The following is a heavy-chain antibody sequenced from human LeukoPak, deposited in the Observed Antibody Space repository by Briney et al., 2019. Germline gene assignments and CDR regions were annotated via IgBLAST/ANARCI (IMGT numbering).Heavy chain of an antibody. CDR3: VKNPYGAYYFDY. J-gene: IGHJ4*02. Sequence: PGGSLRLSCLASGFTFSSYAMHWVRQAPGKGLQYVSAISSNGRNTYYADSVKGRFTISRDNSKNTLYLQMSSLRAEDTALYYCVKNPYGAYYFDYWGQGTLVTVSS. D-gene: IGHD4/OR15-4a*01. CDR1: GFTFSSYA. V-gene: IGHV3-64D*08. CDR2: ISSNGRNT.